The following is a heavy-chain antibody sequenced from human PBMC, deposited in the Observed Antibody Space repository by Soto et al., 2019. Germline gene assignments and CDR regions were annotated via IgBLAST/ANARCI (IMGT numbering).Heavy chain of an antibody. CDR1: GGSISSVDYY. V-gene: IGHV4-30-4*01. CDR3: ARDAGVASIAVAGTFDY. D-gene: IGHD6-19*01. CDR2: IYYSGST. J-gene: IGHJ4*02. Sequence: SETLSLTCTVSGGSISSVDYYWSWIRQPPGKGLEWIGYIYYSGSTYYNPSLKSRVTISVDTSKNQFSLKLSSVTAADTAVYYCARDAGVASIAVAGTFDYWGQGTLVTVS.